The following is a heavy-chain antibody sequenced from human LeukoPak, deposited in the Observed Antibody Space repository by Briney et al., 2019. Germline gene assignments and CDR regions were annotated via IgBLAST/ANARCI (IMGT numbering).Heavy chain of an antibody. CDR2: ISSSGSTI. J-gene: IGHJ4*02. CDR3: AKDSGFYSWYD. Sequence: PGGSLRLSCAASGFTFSSYEMNWVRQAPGKGLEWVSYISSSGSTIYYADSVKGRFTISRDNSKNSLYLQMNSLRTEDTALYYCAKDSGFYSWYDWGQGTLVTVSS. D-gene: IGHD6-13*01. CDR1: GFTFSSYE. V-gene: IGHV3-48*03.